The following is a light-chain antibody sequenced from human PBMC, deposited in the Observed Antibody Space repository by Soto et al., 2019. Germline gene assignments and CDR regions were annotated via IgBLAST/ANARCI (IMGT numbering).Light chain of an antibody. CDR2: EVS. Sequence: QSALTQPASVSGSPGQSITISCTGTSSDVGRYRYVSWYQQHPGKAPKLIIYEVSYRPSGVSTRFSGSKSDNTASLTISGLQAEDEADYYCSSYSTTSSLHVLFGGGTKLTVL. J-gene: IGLJ2*01. CDR3: SSYSTTSSLHVL. CDR1: SSDVGRYRY. V-gene: IGLV2-14*01.